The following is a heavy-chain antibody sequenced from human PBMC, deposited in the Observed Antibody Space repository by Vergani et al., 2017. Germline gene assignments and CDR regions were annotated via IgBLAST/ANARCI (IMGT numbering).Heavy chain of an antibody. CDR1: GFTFDDYT. D-gene: IGHD3/OR15-3a*01. J-gene: IGHJ6*02. V-gene: IGHV3-43*01. CDR3: AKGPARWFLDPEIHYYGMDV. Sequence: EVQLVESGGVVVQPGGSPRLSCAASGFTFDDYTMHWVRQAPGKGLEWVSLISWDGGSTYYADSVKGRFTISRDNSKNSLYLQMNSLRTEDTALYYCAKGPARWFLDPEIHYYGMDVWGQGTTVTVSS. CDR2: ISWDGGST.